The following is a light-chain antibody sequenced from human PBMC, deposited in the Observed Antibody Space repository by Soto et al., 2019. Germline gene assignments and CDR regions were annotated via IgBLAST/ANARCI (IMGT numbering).Light chain of an antibody. J-gene: IGKJ4*01. CDR2: DAS. CDR3: QQRSNWPLT. V-gene: IGKV3-11*01. Sequence: EIVLTQSPGTLSLSPGERATLSCRASQSVNNYLAWYQQKPGQAPRLLIYDASNRATGIPARFSASGSVTDFTLTISNLEPEDFAVYYCQQRSNWPLTFGGGTKVEIK. CDR1: QSVNNY.